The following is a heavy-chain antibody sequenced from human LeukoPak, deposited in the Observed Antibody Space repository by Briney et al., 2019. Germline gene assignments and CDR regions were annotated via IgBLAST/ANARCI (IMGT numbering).Heavy chain of an antibody. CDR3: ARAPLRGATPFDY. V-gene: IGHV4-59*01. Sequence: SETLSLTCTVSGGSISSYYWSWIRQPPGKGLEWIGYIYYSGSTNYNPSLKSRVTISVDTSKNQFSLKLSSVTAAETAVYYWARAPLRGATPFDYWGQGTLVTVSS. D-gene: IGHD1-26*01. J-gene: IGHJ4*02. CDR2: IYYSGST. CDR1: GGSISSYY.